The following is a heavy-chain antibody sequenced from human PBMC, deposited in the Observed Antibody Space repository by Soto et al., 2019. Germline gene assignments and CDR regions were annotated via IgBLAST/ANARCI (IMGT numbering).Heavy chain of an antibody. V-gene: IGHV1-18*01. CDR1: GYTFTSYG. D-gene: IGHD3-22*01. J-gene: IGHJ4*02. CDR2: ISAYNGNT. Sequence: ASEKVSCKASGYTFTSYGISWVRQAPGQGLEWMGWISAYNGNTNYAQRLQGRVTMTTDTSTSTAYMELRSLRSDDTAVYYCAREGYYYDSSGYCDYWGQGTLVTVSS. CDR3: AREGYYYDSSGYCDY.